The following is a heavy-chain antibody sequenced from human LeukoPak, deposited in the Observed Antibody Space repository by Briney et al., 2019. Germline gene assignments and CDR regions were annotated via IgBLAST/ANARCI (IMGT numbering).Heavy chain of an antibody. CDR3: VRTPPNWGADF. CDR2: MSPNSGNT. V-gene: IGHV1-8*01. D-gene: IGHD7-27*01. Sequence: ASVKVSCTASGYTFTSYDINWMRQATGQGLEWMGWMSPNSGNTGYVQKFQGRVTMTRDTSTGTAYLELSSLRSEDSAVHYCVRTPPNWGADFWGQGTLVTVSS. CDR1: GYTFTSYD. J-gene: IGHJ4*02.